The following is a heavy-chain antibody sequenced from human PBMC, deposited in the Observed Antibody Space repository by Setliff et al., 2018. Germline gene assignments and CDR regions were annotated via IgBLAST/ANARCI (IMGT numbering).Heavy chain of an antibody. V-gene: IGHV3-30*01. CDR1: GFIFSKYA. D-gene: IGHD2-21*02. CDR2: ISYDGNNQ. J-gene: IGHJ4*01. CDR3: LADPMVTAIIDY. Sequence: PGGSLRLSCAASGFIFSKYAIHWIRQAPGKGLEWVAVISYDGNNQYYADSVKGRFSVSRDNSQNIVHLQMNSLRTEDTAVYYCLADPMVTAIIDYWGHGTLVTVS.